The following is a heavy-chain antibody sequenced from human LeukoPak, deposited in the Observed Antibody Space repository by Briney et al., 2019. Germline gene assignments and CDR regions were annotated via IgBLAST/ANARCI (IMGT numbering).Heavy chain of an antibody. J-gene: IGHJ5*02. D-gene: IGHD1-1*01. CDR2: INVYNDNT. CDR3: ARAPGWTDLGGFDP. V-gene: IGHV1-18*01. Sequence: SAVKVSFKASGYTFNSYGISWVREAPGQGLEWVGGINVYNDNTNYAQTLQGRVTMTTDSYTSTAYMNLGSLISDDTAVYYCARAPGWTDLGGFDPWGQGTLVTVSS. CDR1: GYTFNSYG.